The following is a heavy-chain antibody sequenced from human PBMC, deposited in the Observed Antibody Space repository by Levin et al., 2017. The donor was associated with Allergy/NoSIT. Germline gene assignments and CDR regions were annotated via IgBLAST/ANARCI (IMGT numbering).Heavy chain of an antibody. V-gene: IGHV1-46*01. Sequence: ASVKVSCKASGYTFTTYYMHWVRQAPGQGLEWMGIINPGDGSTNYAQEFQGRVTMTRDTSTSTVYMELSSLRSEDTAVYYCARDRIALFRGVMGYWHFDLWGRGTLVTVSS. CDR2: INPGDGST. J-gene: IGHJ2*01. CDR1: GYTFTTYY. CDR3: ARDRIALFRGVMGYWHFDL. D-gene: IGHD3-10*01.